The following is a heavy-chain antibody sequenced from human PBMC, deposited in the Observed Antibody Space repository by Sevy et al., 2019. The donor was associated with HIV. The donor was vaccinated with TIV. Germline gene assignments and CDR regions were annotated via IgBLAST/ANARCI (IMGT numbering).Heavy chain of an antibody. D-gene: IGHD1-26*01. CDR1: GGTFSTYA. V-gene: IGHV1-69*13. CDR2: IIPKSGTA. CDR3: AREWELGGMDV. J-gene: IGHJ6*02. Sequence: ASVKVSCKASGGTFSTYAISWVRPAPGQGLEWMGVIIPKSGTANYAQKFQGRVTITADESTNTAYMELSSLRSEDTAVYFCAREWELGGMDVWGQGTTVTVSS.